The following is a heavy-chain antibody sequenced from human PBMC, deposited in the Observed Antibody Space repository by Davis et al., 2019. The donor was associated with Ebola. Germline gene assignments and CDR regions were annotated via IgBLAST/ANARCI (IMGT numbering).Heavy chain of an antibody. J-gene: IGHJ5*02. CDR1: GYMFTAYG. V-gene: IGHV1-18*01. CDR2: ISGYNGRK. D-gene: IGHD2-2*02. Sequence: AASVKVSCKTSGYMFTAYGITWVRQAPGQGLEWLGWISGYNGRKNIAQNVQGRVTLTTDTSTSTAYMELTSLRVDDTAVYYCARDGCSDSRCYTRTGNWLDPWGQGTQVTVSS. CDR3: ARDGCSDSRCYTRTGNWLDP.